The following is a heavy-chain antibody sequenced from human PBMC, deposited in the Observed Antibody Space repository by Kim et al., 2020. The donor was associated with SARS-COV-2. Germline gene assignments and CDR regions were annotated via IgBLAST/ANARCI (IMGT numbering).Heavy chain of an antibody. J-gene: IGHJ4*02. CDR2: IYYSGGT. V-gene: IGHV4-39*01. Sequence: SETLSLTCTVSGGSISSSSYFWGWIRQPPGKGLEWIGSIYYSGGTYYNPSLKSRVTISVDTSKNQFSLKLSSVTAADTAVYYCVRLSVRYLVDWGQGTLVTVSS. CDR1: GGSISSSSYF. D-gene: IGHD3-9*01. CDR3: VRLSVRYLVD.